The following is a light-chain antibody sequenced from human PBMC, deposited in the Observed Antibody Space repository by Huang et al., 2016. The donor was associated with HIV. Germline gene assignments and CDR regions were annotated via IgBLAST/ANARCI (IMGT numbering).Light chain of an antibody. J-gene: IGKJ2*01. V-gene: IGKV6-21*02. Sequence: EIVLTQSPDFQSVTPKEKVTITCRASPSIGNSLNWYQQKPNQSPKLLIKYGSQSISGVPSRFSGSGSGTEFTLIISSLEAEDIATYYCHQSSKLPVTFGQGTKLDIK. CDR1: PSIGNS. CDR2: YGS. CDR3: HQSSKLPVT.